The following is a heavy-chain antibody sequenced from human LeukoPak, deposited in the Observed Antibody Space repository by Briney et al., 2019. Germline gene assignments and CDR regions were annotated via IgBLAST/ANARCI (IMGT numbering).Heavy chain of an antibody. CDR1: GYTFTGYY. V-gene: IGHV1-2*02. D-gene: IGHD2-2*01. CDR2: INPNSGGT. CDR3: ARSGVVPAAIDWFDP. J-gene: IGHJ5*02. Sequence: GASVKVSCKASGYTFTGYYMHWVRQAPGQGLEWMGWINPNSGGTNYAQKFQGRVTMARDTSISTAYMELSRLRSDDTAVYYCARSGVVPAAIDWFDPWGQGTLVTVSS.